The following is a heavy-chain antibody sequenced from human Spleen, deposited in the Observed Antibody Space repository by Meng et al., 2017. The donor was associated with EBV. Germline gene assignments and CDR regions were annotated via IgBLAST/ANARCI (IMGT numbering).Heavy chain of an antibody. Sequence: QRRLKGPGPGLLKSPGTLSLTCTVSGASISSSNYYWGWVRQPPGKGLEYIGGIYYSGTTYYNPSLTSRVTMSIDTSKNQFSLKLSSVTAADTALYFCTRGKVVPAPLVKTKKYYFDYWGQGTLVTVSS. CDR2: IYYSGTT. CDR3: TRGKVVPAPLVKTKKYYFDY. D-gene: IGHD2-15*01. CDR1: GASISSSNYY. J-gene: IGHJ4*02. V-gene: IGHV4-39*07.